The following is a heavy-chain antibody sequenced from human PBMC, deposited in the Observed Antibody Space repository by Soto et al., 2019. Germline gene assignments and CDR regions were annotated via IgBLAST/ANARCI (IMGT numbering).Heavy chain of an antibody. J-gene: IGHJ3*02. CDR3: ARGGVAAQGREDAFDI. V-gene: IGHV4-34*01. Sequence: SETLSLTCAVYGGSFSGYYWSWIRQPPGKGLEWIGEINHSGSTNYNPFLKSRVTISVDTSKNQCSLKLSSVTAADTAVYYCARGGVAAQGREDAFDIWGQGTMVTVSS. CDR1: GGSFSGYY. CDR2: INHSGST. D-gene: IGHD6-19*01.